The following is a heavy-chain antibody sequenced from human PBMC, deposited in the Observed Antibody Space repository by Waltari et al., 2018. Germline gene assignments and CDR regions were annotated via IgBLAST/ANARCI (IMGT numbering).Heavy chain of an antibody. J-gene: IGHJ4*02. CDR3: ARGPPISAKWELCWFDY. CDR1: GFAVCDNY. Sequence: EVQVVESGGGLIQPGGSLRLSCAASGFAVCDNYMSWVRQAPGKGLEWVAVIYSGVSAYYADAVKGRFTISRDSSENTFYLQMSSLRVEDTAVYYCARGPPISAKWELCWFDYWGQGTLVTVSS. V-gene: IGHV3-53*01. CDR2: IYSGVSA. D-gene: IGHD3-16*01.